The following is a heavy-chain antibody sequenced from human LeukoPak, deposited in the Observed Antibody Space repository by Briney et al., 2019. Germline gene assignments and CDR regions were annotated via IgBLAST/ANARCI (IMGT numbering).Heavy chain of an antibody. J-gene: IGHJ3*02. CDR1: GGSISSGGYY. V-gene: IGHV4-30-2*01. CDR2: IYHSGST. CDR3: ARAAGLVDAFDI. D-gene: IGHD5-12*01. Sequence: TSETLSLTCTVSGGSISSGGYYWSWIRQPPGKGLEWIGYIYHSGSTYYNPSLKSRVTMSVDTSKNQFSLKLSSVTAADTAVYYCARAAGLVDAFDIWGQGTMVTVSS.